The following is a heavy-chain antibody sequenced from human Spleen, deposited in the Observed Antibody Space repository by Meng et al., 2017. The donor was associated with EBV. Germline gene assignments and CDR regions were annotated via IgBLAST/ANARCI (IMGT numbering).Heavy chain of an antibody. D-gene: IGHD3-9*01. CDR3: ARDGDSVLRYFD. Sequence: VGSGGGLIAAGGSRRLHCAAFGFPVSSNYMSWVRQAPGKGLEWVSVIYSGGSTYYADSVKGRFTISRDNSKNTLYLQMNSLRAEDTAVYYCARDGDSVLRYFDWGQGTLVTVSS. CDR1: GFPVSSNY. V-gene: IGHV3-53*01. CDR2: IYSGGST. J-gene: IGHJ4*02.